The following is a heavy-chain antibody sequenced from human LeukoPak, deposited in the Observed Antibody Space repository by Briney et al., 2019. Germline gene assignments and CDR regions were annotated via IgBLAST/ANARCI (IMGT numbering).Heavy chain of an antibody. V-gene: IGHV1-69*05. CDR1: GGTFSSYA. CDR2: IIPIFGTA. J-gene: IGHJ5*02. Sequence: SVKVTCKASGGTFSSYAISWVRQAPGQGLEWMGRIIPIFGTANYAQKFQGRVTITTDESTSTAYMELSSLRSEGTAVYYCARDRTGTTSRRWFDPWGQGTLVTVSS. D-gene: IGHD1-1*01. CDR3: ARDRTGTTSRRWFDP.